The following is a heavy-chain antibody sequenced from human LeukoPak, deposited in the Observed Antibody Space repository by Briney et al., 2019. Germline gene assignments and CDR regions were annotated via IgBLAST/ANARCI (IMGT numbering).Heavy chain of an antibody. V-gene: IGHV3-23*01. J-gene: IGHJ4*02. CDR1: GFTFSSYA. CDR3: AKDGSSSWYYFDY. CDR2: LSGSGGST. Sequence: PGGSLRLSCAASGFTFSSYAMIWLRPAPGKGLEWFSALSGSGGSTYYADSVKGRFIISRDNSKNPLYLQMNSLRVEYTAVYFCAKDGSSSWYYFDYWGQGTLVTVSS. D-gene: IGHD6-13*01.